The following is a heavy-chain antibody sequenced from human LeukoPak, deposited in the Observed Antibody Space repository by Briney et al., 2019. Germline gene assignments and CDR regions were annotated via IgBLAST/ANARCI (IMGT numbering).Heavy chain of an antibody. CDR3: ARGKIASRGYSYGSRGINFDL. CDR2: ISHGGRT. V-gene: IGHV4-39*01. D-gene: IGHD5-18*01. J-gene: IGHJ2*01. Sequence: PSETLSLTCAVSGGSIRRDGNLWGWIRQPPGKGLEWIRTISHGGRTYYNPSLKSRVTVSVETTKNQFSLKLSSVTAADTAVYYCARGKIASRGYSYGSRGINFDLWGRGTLVTVSS. CDR1: GGSIRRDGNL.